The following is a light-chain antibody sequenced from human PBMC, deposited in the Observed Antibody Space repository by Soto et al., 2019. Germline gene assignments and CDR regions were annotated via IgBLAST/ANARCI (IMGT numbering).Light chain of an antibody. CDR3: QQCATSPLT. CDR1: QTVTNNY. J-gene: IGKJ1*01. V-gene: IGKV3-20*01. Sequence: EIVLTQSPGTLSLSPGERATLFCRASQTVTNNYIAWYQQKTGQPPRLLIDDASRRASGIPDRFSGSGSGTDFTLTISRLEPEDFAVYYCQQCATSPLTFGQGTKV. CDR2: DAS.